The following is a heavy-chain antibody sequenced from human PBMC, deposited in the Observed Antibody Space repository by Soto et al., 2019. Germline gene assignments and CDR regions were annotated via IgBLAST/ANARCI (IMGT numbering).Heavy chain of an antibody. D-gene: IGHD3-10*01. CDR2: ISGSSGYT. Sequence: QVQLVESGGGLVKPEGSLRLSCAASGFSFSDSYMSWVRQAPGKGLEWVAYISGSSGYTGYADSVKGRFTISRDNAKNSLYLQMNSLRVEDTAVYYCARDRGGYGPPDVWGQGTTVTVSS. CDR1: GFSFSDSY. J-gene: IGHJ6*02. CDR3: ARDRGGYGPPDV. V-gene: IGHV3-11*06.